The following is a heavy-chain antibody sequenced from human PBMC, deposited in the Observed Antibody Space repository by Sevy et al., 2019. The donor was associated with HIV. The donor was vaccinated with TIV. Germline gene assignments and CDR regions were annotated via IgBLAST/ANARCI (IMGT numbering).Heavy chain of an antibody. CDR3: SRDRGPAAISDAFDI. V-gene: IGHV1-69*13. Sequence: ASVKVSCKASGGNVHNYGINWVRQAPGQGLEWMGGHIPNFRTSTYAQNFRGRITFAADEATSTFYLEMSSLRADDTAVYYCSRDRGPAAISDAFDIWGQGTMVTVSS. D-gene: IGHD2-2*02. J-gene: IGHJ3*02. CDR1: GGNVHNYG. CDR2: HIPNFRTS.